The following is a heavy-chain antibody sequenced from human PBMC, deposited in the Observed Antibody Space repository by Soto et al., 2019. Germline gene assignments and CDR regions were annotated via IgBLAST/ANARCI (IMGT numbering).Heavy chain of an antibody. J-gene: IGHJ5*02. CDR2: INHSGST. CDR1: GGSFSGYY. CDR3: ARGYYDFWSGYLNWFDP. V-gene: IGHV4-34*01. Sequence: SETLSLTCAVYGGSFSGYYWSWIRQPPGKGLEWIGEINHSGSTNYSPSLKSRVTISVDTSKNQFSLKLSSVTAADTAVYYCARGYYDFWSGYLNWFDPWGQGTLVTVSS. D-gene: IGHD3-3*01.